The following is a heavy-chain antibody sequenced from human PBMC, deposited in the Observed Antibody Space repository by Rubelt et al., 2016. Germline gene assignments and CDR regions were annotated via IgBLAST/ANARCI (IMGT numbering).Heavy chain of an antibody. CDR1: GFTFSIYR. J-gene: IGHJ4*02. CDR2: ISSVGDYI. CDR3: ARWPIDY. V-gene: IGHV3-21*02. Sequence: EIQLVESGGGLVKPGGSLRLSCAASGFTFSIYRMKWVRQAPGKGLEWVSSISSVGDYIYYADSVRGRFTISRDNAKNSLYLQMNSLRAEDTAVYYCARWPIDYWGQGTLVTVSS.